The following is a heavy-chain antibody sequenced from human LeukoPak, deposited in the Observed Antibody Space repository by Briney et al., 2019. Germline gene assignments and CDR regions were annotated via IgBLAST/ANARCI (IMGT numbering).Heavy chain of an antibody. D-gene: IGHD2-15*01. Sequence: PGGSLRLSCVASGFTFPRYAMNWVRQAPGQGLEWVSGIGGSGANTYYAEYVKGRFTISRDNSQNTVYLQMNSLRAEDTAIYYCAKDPFLYSRCFDCWGQGTLVTVSS. CDR3: AKDPFLYSRCFDC. J-gene: IGHJ4*02. CDR1: GFTFPRYA. CDR2: IGGSGANT. V-gene: IGHV3-23*01.